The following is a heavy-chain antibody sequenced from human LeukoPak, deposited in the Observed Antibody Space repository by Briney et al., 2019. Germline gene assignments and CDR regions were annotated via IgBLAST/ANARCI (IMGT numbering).Heavy chain of an antibody. D-gene: IGHD1-26*01. CDR3: VKDVGGSYAFDY. Sequence: GGSLRLSCSASGFTLSRYAMHWVRQAPGKGLEYVSGINDNGGRTHYGDSVKGRFSISRDNSKNTLHLQMSTLRAEDTALYYCVKDVGGSYAFDYWGQGILDTVAS. V-gene: IGHV3-64D*09. J-gene: IGHJ4*02. CDR1: GFTLSRYA. CDR2: INDNGGRT.